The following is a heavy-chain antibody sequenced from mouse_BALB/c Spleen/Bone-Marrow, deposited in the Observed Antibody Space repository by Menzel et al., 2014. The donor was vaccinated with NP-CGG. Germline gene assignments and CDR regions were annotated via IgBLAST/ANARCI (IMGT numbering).Heavy chain of an antibody. CDR1: GFTFSSFG. J-gene: IGHJ2*01. D-gene: IGHD3-3*01. V-gene: IGHV5-17*02. CDR3: TRSRGNWDDFDY. Sequence: EVHLVESGGGLVQPGGSRKLSCAASGFTFSSFGMHWVRQAPEKGLEWVAYISSGSRTVFYADTVKGRFTISRDNPKNYLFLQMTSLRSEDTAMYYCTRSRGNWDDFDYWGQGTTLTVSS. CDR2: ISSGSRTV.